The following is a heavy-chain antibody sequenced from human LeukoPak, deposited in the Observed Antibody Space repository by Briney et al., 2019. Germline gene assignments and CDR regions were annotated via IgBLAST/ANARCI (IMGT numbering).Heavy chain of an antibody. Sequence: PGESLRLSWAASVYYWMHWFRQAPGKGLVWVSHINSDGSWTGYADSVKGRFTISKDNAKITVYLQMNNLRAEDTAVYYCVSFYETYWGRGTLVTVSS. D-gene: IGHD2-2*01. CDR1: VYYW. CDR2: INSDGSWT. V-gene: IGHV3-74*01. J-gene: IGHJ4*02. CDR3: VSFYETY.